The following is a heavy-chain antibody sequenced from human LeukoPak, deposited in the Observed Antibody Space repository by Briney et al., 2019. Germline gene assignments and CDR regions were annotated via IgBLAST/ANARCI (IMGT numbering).Heavy chain of an antibody. J-gene: IGHJ6*03. D-gene: IGHD6-19*01. V-gene: IGHV5-51*01. CDR3: ARHARIAVAGEYYYYYYYMDV. CDR2: IYPGDSDT. CDR1: GYSFTSYW. Sequence: GESLKISCKGSGYSFTSYWIGWVRQMPGKCLEWMGIIYPGDSDTRYSPSFQGQVTISADKSISTAYLQWSSLKASDTAMYYCARHARIAVAGEYYYYYYYMDVWGKGTTVTVSS.